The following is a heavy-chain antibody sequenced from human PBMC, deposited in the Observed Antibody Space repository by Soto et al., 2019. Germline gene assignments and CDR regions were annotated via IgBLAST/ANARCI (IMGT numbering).Heavy chain of an antibody. CDR2: SYPVDSDT. J-gene: IGHJ3*02. CDR3: ASRGSTYYYDSSGYMFDI. D-gene: IGHD3-22*01. CDR1: GYSFTSYW. Sequence: GEPLKISCKGSGYSFTSYWIGWVRQMPGPGLEWMGISYPVDSDTTYSPSFQGQVTISADKSISHASLQWSSQKASDTALYYCASRGSTYYYDSSGYMFDIWGQGTMVTVSS. V-gene: IGHV5-51*01.